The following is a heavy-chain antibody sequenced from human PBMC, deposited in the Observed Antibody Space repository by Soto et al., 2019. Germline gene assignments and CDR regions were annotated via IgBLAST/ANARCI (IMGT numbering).Heavy chain of an antibody. D-gene: IGHD6-6*01. CDR3: AQAEYSSSSGLGYHYYGMAV. J-gene: IGHJ6*02. Sequence: EVQLLESGGGLVQPGGSLRLSCAASGFTFSSYAMTWVRQAPGKGLEWVSAISGSGGSTYYADSVKGRFTISRDNSKNTLYLQMNSLRAEDTAVYYCAQAEYSSSSGLGYHYYGMAVWGQGPTVTVSS. CDR2: ISGSGGST. V-gene: IGHV3-23*01. CDR1: GFTFSSYA.